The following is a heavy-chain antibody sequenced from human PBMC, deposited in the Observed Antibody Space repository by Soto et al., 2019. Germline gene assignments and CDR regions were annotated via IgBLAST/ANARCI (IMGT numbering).Heavy chain of an antibody. Sequence: SETLSLTCTVSGGSISSYYWSWIRQPPGKGLEWIGYIYYSGSTNYNPSLKSRVTISVDTSKNQFSLKLSSVTAADTAVYYCAREVRFASYYYYGMDVCGQGATVPVSS. CDR3: AREVRFASYYYYGMDV. V-gene: IGHV4-59*01. J-gene: IGHJ6*02. CDR1: GGSISSYY. CDR2: IYYSGST. D-gene: IGHD3-3*01.